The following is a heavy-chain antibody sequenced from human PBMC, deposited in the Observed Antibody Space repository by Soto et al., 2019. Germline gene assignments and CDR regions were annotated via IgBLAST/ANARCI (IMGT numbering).Heavy chain of an antibody. CDR3: ARHDFYGSGSYYRKGFYYYFGLDV. V-gene: IGHV4-39*01. J-gene: IGHJ6*02. CDR2: IYYTGNT. D-gene: IGHD3-10*01. Sequence: QVQLQESGPGLVKTSETLSLTCTVSGGSISSTNYYWGWIRQPPGKGLEWIGSIYYTGNTFYNPSLKSRVTLSADTSKNQFSLKVTSGTAADTAVYYCARHDFYGSGSYYRKGFYYYFGLDVWGQGTTVTVSS. CDR1: GGSISSTNYY.